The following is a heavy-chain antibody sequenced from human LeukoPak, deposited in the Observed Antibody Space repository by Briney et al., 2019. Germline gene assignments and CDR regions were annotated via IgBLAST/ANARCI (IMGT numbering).Heavy chain of an antibody. CDR2: IYYSGST. J-gene: IGHJ3*02. Sequence: SETLSLTCTVSGGSISSNSFYWGWIRQPPGKGLEWIGSIYYSGSTYYNPSLKSRVTMSVDTSKNQFSLKLRSVTAADTAVYYCARDPYYDTLTGHLILGAFDIWGQGTMVTVSS. D-gene: IGHD3-9*01. V-gene: IGHV4-39*07. CDR1: GGSISSNSFY. CDR3: ARDPYYDTLTGHLILGAFDI.